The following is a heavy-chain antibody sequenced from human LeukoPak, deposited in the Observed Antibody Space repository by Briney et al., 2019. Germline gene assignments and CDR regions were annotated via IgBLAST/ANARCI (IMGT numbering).Heavy chain of an antibody. CDR1: GYTFTGYY. CDR2: INPNSGGT. J-gene: IGHJ1*01. CDR3: ARSIAAAGTAAFRH. Sequence: ASVKVSCKASGYTFTGYYMHWVRQAPGQGLEWMGWINPNSGGTNYAQKFQGWVTMTRDTSISTAYMELSRLRSDDTAVYYCARSIAAAGTAAFRHWGQGTLVTVSS. D-gene: IGHD6-13*01. V-gene: IGHV1-2*04.